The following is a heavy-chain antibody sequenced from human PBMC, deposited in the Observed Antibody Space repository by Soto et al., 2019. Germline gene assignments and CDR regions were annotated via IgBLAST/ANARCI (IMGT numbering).Heavy chain of an antibody. Sequence: ASVKVSCKASGYTFTVYYMHWVRQAPGQGLEWMGWINPKSGGTMYPQKFQGRVTMTWDTSISTAYMALTRLRSDDTAVYYCARDLAKGGGSAGFDYWGQGTLVTV. CDR3: ARDLAKGGGSAGFDY. CDR2: INPKSGGT. J-gene: IGHJ4*02. CDR1: GYTFTVYY. D-gene: IGHD1-26*01. V-gene: IGHV1-2*02.